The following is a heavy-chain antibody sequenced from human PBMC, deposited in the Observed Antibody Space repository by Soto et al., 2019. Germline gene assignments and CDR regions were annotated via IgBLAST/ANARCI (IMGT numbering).Heavy chain of an antibody. CDR1: GYTLTSYG. J-gene: IGHJ6*02. CDR3: ARDSPIAATLYYYYAMDV. CDR2: ISTYNGNT. V-gene: IGHV1-18*01. D-gene: IGHD6-13*01. Sequence: ASVKVSCKASGYTLTSYGISWVRQAPGQGLEWTGWISTYNGNTNYAQKLQGRVTMTTDTSTSTAYMELRSLRSDDTAVYYFARDSPIAATLYYYYAMDVWGQGTTVTVSS.